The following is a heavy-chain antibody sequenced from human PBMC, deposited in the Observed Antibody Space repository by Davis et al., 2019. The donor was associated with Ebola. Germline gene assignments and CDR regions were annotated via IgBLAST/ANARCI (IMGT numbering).Heavy chain of an antibody. D-gene: IGHD3-10*01. V-gene: IGHV3-48*03. CDR1: EFTFCSYE. J-gene: IGHJ4*02. CDR3: ARARGAYSGSWSLAV. CDR2: ISSSGSTF. Sequence: PGGSLRLSCAASEFTFCSYEMNSVRQAPGKGLEWVSYISSSGSTFYYADSMKGRFTISRDNAKTSLYLQMNSLRAEDTAVYYCARARGAYSGSWSLAVWGQGTLVTVSS.